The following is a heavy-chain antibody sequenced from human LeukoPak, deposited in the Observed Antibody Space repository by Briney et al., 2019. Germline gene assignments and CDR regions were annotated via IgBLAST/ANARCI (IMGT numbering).Heavy chain of an antibody. V-gene: IGHV3-48*04. Sequence: QPGGSLRLSCAASGFSFSSYSMNWVRQAPGKGLEWVSYISSSGSTIYYADSVKGRFTISRDNAKNSLYLQMNSLRAEDTAVYYCARDDSYGLDYWGQGTLVTVSS. CDR3: ARDDSYGLDY. CDR2: ISSSGSTI. D-gene: IGHD5-18*01. J-gene: IGHJ4*02. CDR1: GFSFSSYS.